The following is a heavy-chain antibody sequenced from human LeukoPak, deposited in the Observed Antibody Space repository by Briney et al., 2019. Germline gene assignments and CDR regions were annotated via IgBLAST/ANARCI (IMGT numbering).Heavy chain of an antibody. D-gene: IGHD5-12*01. CDR2: IYSGGST. CDR3: ARDAGGYSAYYYGMDV. CDR1: GFTFSSYS. J-gene: IGHJ6*02. V-gene: IGHV3-66*01. Sequence: GGSLRLSCAASGFTFSSYSMNWVRQAPGKGLEWVSVIYSGGSTYYADSVKGRFTISRDNSKNTLYLQMNSLRAEDTAVYYCARDAGGYSAYYYGMDVWGQGTTVTVSS.